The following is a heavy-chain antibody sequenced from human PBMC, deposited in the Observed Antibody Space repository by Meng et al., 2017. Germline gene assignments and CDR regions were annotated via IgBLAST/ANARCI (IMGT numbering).Heavy chain of an antibody. J-gene: IGHJ5*02. V-gene: IGHV1-69*01. CDR2: IIPIFGTA. D-gene: IGHD4-11*01. CDR1: GGTFSRYA. Sequence: VQLVEGGAGGKRPGSSVTVSCKASGGTFSRYAISWVRQAPGQGLEWMGGIIPIFGTANYAQKFQGRVTITADESTSTAYMELSSLRSEDTAVYYCARVRGYSNYGPNWFDPWGQGTLVTVSS. CDR3: ARVRGYSNYGPNWFDP.